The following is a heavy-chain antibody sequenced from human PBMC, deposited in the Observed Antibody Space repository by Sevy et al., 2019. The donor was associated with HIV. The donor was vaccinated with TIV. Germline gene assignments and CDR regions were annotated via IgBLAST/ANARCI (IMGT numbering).Heavy chain of an antibody. V-gene: IGHV4-31*03. CDR1: GGSISSGGYY. CDR2: IYYSGST. J-gene: IGHJ4*02. CDR3: AREVGSYYGSGSAIGY. D-gene: IGHD3-10*01. Sequence: SETLSLTCTVSGGSISSGGYYWSWIRQHPGKGLVWIGYIYYSGSTYYNPSLKSRVTISVDTSKNQFSLKLSSVTAADTAVYYCAREVGSYYGSGSAIGYWGQGTLVTVSS.